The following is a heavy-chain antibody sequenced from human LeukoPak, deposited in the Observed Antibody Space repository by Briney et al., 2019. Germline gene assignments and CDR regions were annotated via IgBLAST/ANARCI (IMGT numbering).Heavy chain of an antibody. CDR1: GYTFTGYY. J-gene: IGHJ3*02. CDR2: INPNSGGT. Sequence: ASVKVSCKASGYTFTGYYMHWVRQAPGQGLEWMGWINPNSGGTNYAQKFQGRVTMTRDTSISTAYMELSRLRSDDTAVYYCARDYDFWSGYFSFDIWGQGTMVTVSS. CDR3: ARDYDFWSGYFSFDI. V-gene: IGHV1-2*02. D-gene: IGHD3-3*01.